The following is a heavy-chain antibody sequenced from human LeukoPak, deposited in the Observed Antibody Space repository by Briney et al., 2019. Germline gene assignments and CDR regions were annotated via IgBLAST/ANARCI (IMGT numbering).Heavy chain of an antibody. CDR1: GFTFSSYS. J-gene: IGHJ3*02. D-gene: IGHD6-13*01. CDR3: AKDLRSSWYPSNAFDI. CDR2: ISSSSSYI. V-gene: IGHV3-21*04. Sequence: GGSLRLSCAASGFTFSSYSMNWVRQAPGKGLEWVSSISSSSSYIYYADSVKGRFTISRDNAKNSLYLQMNSLRAEDTALYYCAKDLRSSWYPSNAFDIWGQGTMVTVSS.